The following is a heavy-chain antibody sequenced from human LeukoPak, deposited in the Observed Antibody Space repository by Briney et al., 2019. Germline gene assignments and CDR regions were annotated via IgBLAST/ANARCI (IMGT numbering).Heavy chain of an antibody. V-gene: IGHV3-21*01. CDR2: ISSSSSYI. CDR1: GFTFSSYS. Sequence: GGSLRLSCAASGFTFSSYSMNWVRQAPGKGLEWVSSISSSSSYIYYADSVKGRFTISRDNAKNSLYLQMNSLRAEDTAVYYCARDRAPSLIAAAGIEDYWGQGTLVTVSS. J-gene: IGHJ4*02. D-gene: IGHD6-13*01. CDR3: ARDRAPSLIAAAGIEDY.